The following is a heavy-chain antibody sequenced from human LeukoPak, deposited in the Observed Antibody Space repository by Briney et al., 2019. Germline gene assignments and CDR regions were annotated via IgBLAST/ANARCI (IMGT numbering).Heavy chain of an antibody. CDR2: IYYSGST. CDR3: ARGGWNKFDY. J-gene: IGHJ4*02. Sequence: SETLSLTCTVSGASISSSGYYWGWIRQPPGKGLEWIGNIYYSGSTYYNPSLKSRVTISVDTSKNQFSLKLSSVTAADTAVYYCARGGWNKFDYWGQGTLVTVSS. CDR1: GASISSSGYY. D-gene: IGHD3-22*01. V-gene: IGHV4-39*07.